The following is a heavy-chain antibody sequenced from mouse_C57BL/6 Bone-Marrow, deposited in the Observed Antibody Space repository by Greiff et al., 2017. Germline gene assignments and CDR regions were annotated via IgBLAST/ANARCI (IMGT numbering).Heavy chain of an antibody. CDR2: IRNKANGYTT. Sequence: EVQLVESGGGLVQPGGSLSLSCAASGFTFTDYYMSWVRQPPGKALEWLGFIRNKANGYTTEYSASVKGRFTISRDNSQSILYLHMNALRAEDSATYYCARYNSNYVDWYFDVWGTGTTVTVSS. V-gene: IGHV7-3*01. CDR1: GFTFTDYY. J-gene: IGHJ1*03. CDR3: ARYNSNYVDWYFDV. D-gene: IGHD2-5*01.